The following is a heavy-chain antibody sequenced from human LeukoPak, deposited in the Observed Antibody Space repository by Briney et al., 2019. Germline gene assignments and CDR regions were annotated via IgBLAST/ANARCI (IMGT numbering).Heavy chain of an antibody. CDR3: AKDIGSLTYWYDDSNYSGALDY. J-gene: IGHJ4*02. Sequence: GGSLRLSCAASGFTLITYSVNWVRQAPGKGLEGVSSISRSSSYIYYADSVKGRFTISRDNAKNSVYLQMNNVRAEDTAFYYCAKDIGSLTYWYDDSNYSGALDYWGQGTLVTVSS. CDR1: GFTLITYS. D-gene: IGHD3-22*01. CDR2: ISRSSSYI. V-gene: IGHV3-21*04.